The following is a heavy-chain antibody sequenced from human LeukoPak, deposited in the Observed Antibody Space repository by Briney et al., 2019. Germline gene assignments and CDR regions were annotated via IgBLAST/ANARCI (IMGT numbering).Heavy chain of an antibody. CDR3: ARGNSGCYSYYYMDV. J-gene: IGHJ6*03. Sequence: RASVKVSCKASGYTFTSYDINWVRQANGQGLEWMGWMNPNSGNTGYAQKFQGRVTITRNTSISTAYMELSSLRSEDTAVYYCARGNSGCYSYYYMDVWGKGTTVTVSS. CDR2: MNPNSGNT. CDR1: GYTFTSYD. V-gene: IGHV1-8*03. D-gene: IGHD1-26*01.